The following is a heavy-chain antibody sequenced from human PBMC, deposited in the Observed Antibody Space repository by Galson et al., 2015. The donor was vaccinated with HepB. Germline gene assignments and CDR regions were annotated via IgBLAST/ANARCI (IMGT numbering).Heavy chain of an antibody. CDR3: ARDPLAPADSSGYYAFDI. CDR1: GFTFSSYS. CDR2: ISSSSSTI. Sequence: SLRLSRAASGFTFSSYSMNWVRQAPGKGLEWVSYISSSSSTIYYADSVKGRFTISRDNAKNSLYLQMNSLRDEDTAVYYCARDPLAPADSSGYYAFDIWGQGTMVTVSS. J-gene: IGHJ3*02. D-gene: IGHD3-22*01. V-gene: IGHV3-48*02.